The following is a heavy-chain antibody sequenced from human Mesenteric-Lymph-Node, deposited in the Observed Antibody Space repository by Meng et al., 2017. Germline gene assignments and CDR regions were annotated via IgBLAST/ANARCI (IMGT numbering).Heavy chain of an antibody. Sequence: VKVSCKASGGTFSSYAISWVRQAPGQGLEWMGGIIPIFGTANYAQKFQGRVTITTDESTSTAYMELSSLRSEDTAVYYCARGGPYYYDSSGYYGYWGQGTLVTVSS. CDR3: ARGGPYYYDSSGYYGY. CDR1: GGTFSSYA. D-gene: IGHD3-22*01. V-gene: IGHV1-69*13. CDR2: IIPIFGTA. J-gene: IGHJ4*02.